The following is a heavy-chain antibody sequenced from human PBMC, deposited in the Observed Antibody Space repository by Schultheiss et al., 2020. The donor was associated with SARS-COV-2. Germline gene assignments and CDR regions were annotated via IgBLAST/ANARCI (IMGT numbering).Heavy chain of an antibody. Sequence: GGSLRLSCAASGFTFSDYYMSWIRQAPGKGLEWVSYISSSGSTIYYADSVKGRFTISRDNAKNSLYLQMNSLRAEDTAVYYCARDHLYYDFWSGRYYMDVWGKGTTVTVSS. CDR1: GFTFSDYY. D-gene: IGHD3-3*01. V-gene: IGHV3-11*01. CDR2: ISSSGSTI. CDR3: ARDHLYYDFWSGRYYMDV. J-gene: IGHJ6*03.